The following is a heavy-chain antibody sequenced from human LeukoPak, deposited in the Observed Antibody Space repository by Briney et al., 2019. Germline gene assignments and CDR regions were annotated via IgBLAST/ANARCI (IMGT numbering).Heavy chain of an antibody. Sequence: SVKVSCKASGGTFSSYAISWVRQAPGQGLEWMGRIIPILGIANYAQKFQGRVTITADKSTGTAYMELSSLRSEDTAVYYCARGQASHAAAGTALDYWGQGTLVTVSS. CDR1: GGTFSSYA. CDR3: ARGQASHAAAGTALDY. D-gene: IGHD6-13*01. CDR2: IIPILGIA. J-gene: IGHJ4*02. V-gene: IGHV1-69*04.